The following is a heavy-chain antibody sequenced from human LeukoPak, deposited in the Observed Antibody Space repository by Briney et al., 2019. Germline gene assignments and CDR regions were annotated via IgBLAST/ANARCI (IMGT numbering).Heavy chain of an antibody. CDR3: ARGNDY. CDR1: GASLNISY. CDR2: IYYGGST. V-gene: IGHV4-59*08. J-gene: IGHJ4*02. Sequence: PSETLSLTCTVSGASLNISYWSWIRQPPGKGLGWIGYIYYGGSTNYNPSLKSRVTISVDMSTNQVSLKLSSVTAADTAVYYCARGNDYWGQGTLVTVSS.